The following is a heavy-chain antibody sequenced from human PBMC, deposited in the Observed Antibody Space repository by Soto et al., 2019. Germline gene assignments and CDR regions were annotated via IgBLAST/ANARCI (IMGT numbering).Heavy chain of an antibody. CDR2: IWYDGSNK. D-gene: IGHD5-12*01. Sequence: GGSLRLSCAASGFTFSSYGMHWVRQAPGKGLEWVAVIWYDGSNKYYADSVKGRFTISRDNSKNTLYLQMNSLRAEDTAVYYCARQDGYAQMGHHYYYGTDVRGQGTSLTVSS. CDR3: ARQDGYAQMGHHYYYGTDV. CDR1: GFTFSSYG. V-gene: IGHV3-33*01. J-gene: IGHJ6*02.